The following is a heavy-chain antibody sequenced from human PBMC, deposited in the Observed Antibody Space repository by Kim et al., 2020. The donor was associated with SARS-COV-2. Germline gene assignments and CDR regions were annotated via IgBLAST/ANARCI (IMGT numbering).Heavy chain of an antibody. D-gene: IGHD3-10*01. Sequence: ASVKVSCKASGYTFTSYAMHWVRQAPGQRLEWMGWINAGNGNTKYSQKFQGRVTITRDTSASTAYMELSSLRSEDTAVYYCARDMVRGVIHFDLWGRGTLVTVSS. CDR2: INAGNGNT. J-gene: IGHJ2*01. CDR3: ARDMVRGVIHFDL. V-gene: IGHV1-3*01. CDR1: GYTFTSYA.